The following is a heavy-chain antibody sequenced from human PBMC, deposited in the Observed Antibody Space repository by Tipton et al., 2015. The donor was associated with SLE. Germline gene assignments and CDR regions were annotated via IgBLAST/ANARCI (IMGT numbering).Heavy chain of an antibody. CDR3: ATSPTSFWSSYYDF. CDR1: GASISSRAYY. CDR2: VYDSGIT. J-gene: IGHJ4*02. D-gene: IGHD3-3*01. Sequence: TLSLTCIVSGASISSRAYYWGCIRQSPGKGLEWVGSVYDSGITYYSPSLKSRVTISVDTSNNQFSLELSSVTAADTAVYYCATSPTSFWSSYYDFWGQGILVTVSS. V-gene: IGHV4-39*07.